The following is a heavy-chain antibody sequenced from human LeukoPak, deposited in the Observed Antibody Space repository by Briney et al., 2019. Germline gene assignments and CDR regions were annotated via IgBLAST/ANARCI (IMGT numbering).Heavy chain of an antibody. Sequence: GGSLRLSCAASGFTFSSYSMNWVRQAPGKGLEWVSSISSSSSYIYYADSVKGRFTISRDNAKNSLYLQMNSLRAEDTAVYYCARDSGGYYGSGSYPLPDYWGQGTLVTVSS. CDR2: ISSSSSYI. V-gene: IGHV3-21*01. CDR3: ARDSGGYYGSGSYPLPDY. J-gene: IGHJ4*02. CDR1: GFTFSSYS. D-gene: IGHD3-10*01.